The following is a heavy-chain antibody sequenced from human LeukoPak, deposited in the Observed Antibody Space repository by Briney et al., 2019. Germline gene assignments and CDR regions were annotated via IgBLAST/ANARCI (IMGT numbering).Heavy chain of an antibody. J-gene: IGHJ4*02. CDR2: ITGGGGST. Sequence: GGSLRLSCAASGFTFSSYAMSWVRQAPGKGLEWVSAITGGGGSTYRADSAKGRFTISRDNSQNTLFLQMSSLRAEDSAIFYCAKGSASARPYYFDSWGQGILVTVSS. V-gene: IGHV3-23*01. CDR1: GFTFSSYA. CDR3: AKGSASARPYYFDS. D-gene: IGHD2-15*01.